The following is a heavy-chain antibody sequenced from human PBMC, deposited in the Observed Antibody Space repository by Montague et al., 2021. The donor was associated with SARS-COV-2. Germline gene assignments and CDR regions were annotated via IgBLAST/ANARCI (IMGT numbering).Heavy chain of an antibody. V-gene: IGHV4-39*01. CDR2: IYYSGST. Sequence: SETLSLTCTVSGGSISSSSYYWGWIRQPPGKGLEWIGSIYYSGSTYYNPSLKSRVTISVDTSKNQFSLKLSSVTAADTAVYYCARAPHYDFWSGYYLGEGYYYYYMDVWGKGTTVTVSS. CDR3: ARAPHYDFWSGYYLGEGYYYYYMDV. J-gene: IGHJ6*03. CDR1: GGSISSSSYY. D-gene: IGHD3-3*01.